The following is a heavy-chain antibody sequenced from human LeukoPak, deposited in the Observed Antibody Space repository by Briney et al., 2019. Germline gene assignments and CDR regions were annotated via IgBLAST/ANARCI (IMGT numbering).Heavy chain of an antibody. V-gene: IGHV3-53*01. CDR3: ARSLDDYVWGSYRLGFDY. Sequence: GGSLRLSCAASGFTVSSNYMSWVRQAPGKGLEWVSVIYSGGSTYYADFVKGRFTISRDNSKSTLYIQMNSLRAEDTAVYYCARSLDDYVWGSYRLGFDYWGRGTLVTVSS. J-gene: IGHJ4*02. CDR1: GFTVSSNY. D-gene: IGHD3-16*02. CDR2: IYSGGST.